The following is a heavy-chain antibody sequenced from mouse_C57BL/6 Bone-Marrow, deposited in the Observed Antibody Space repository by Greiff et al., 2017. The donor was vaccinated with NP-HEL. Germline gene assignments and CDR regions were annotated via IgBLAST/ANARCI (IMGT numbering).Heavy chain of an antibody. V-gene: IGHV14-4*01. CDR2: IDPENGDT. CDR3: TTEDGVAY. CDR1: GFNIKDDY. J-gene: IGHJ3*01. Sequence: VQLQQSGAELVRPGASVKLSCTASGFNIKDDYMHWVKQRPEQGLEWIGWIDPENGDTEYASKFQGKATITADTSSNTAYLQLSSLTSEDTTVYYCTTEDGVAYWGQGTLVTVSA.